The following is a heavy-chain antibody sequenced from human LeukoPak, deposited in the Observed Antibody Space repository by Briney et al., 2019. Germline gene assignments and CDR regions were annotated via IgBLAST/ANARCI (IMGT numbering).Heavy chain of an antibody. CDR1: GGSISSGGYY. CDR3: ARLYYYDSSGHYPEGGAFDI. J-gene: IGHJ3*02. V-gene: IGHV4-31*03. Sequence: SQTLSLTCTVSGGSISSGGYYWNWIRQHPGKGLEWIGFIYYSGSTNYNPSLKSRVTISVDTSKNQFSLKLSSVTAADTAVYYCARLYYYDSSGHYPEGGAFDIWGQGTMVTVSS. D-gene: IGHD3-22*01. CDR2: IYYSGST.